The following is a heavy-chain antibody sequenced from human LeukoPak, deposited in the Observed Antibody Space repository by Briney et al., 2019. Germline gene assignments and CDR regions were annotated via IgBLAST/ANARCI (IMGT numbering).Heavy chain of an antibody. CDR2: IYTSGST. J-gene: IGHJ3*02. D-gene: IGHD2-2*01. CDR3: ARAYCSSTSCYRAFDI. Sequence: PSETLSLTCTVSGGSISSYYWSWIRQPAGKGLEWIGRIYTSGSTNYNPSLKSRVTMSVDTSKNQFSLKLSSVTAADTAVYYCARAYCSSTSCYRAFDIWGQGTMVTVSS. V-gene: IGHV4-4*07. CDR1: GGSISSYY.